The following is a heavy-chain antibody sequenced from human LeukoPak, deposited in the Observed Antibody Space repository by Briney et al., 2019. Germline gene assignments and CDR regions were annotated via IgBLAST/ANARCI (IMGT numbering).Heavy chain of an antibody. CDR1: AFTFSSYA. J-gene: IGHJ3*02. V-gene: IGHV3-23*01. CDR3: AKDRDSRMWYKDAFHI. Sequence: GGSLRLSCAASAFTFSSYAMSWVRQAPGKGLEWVSAITGSGGNTYYAGSVKGRFTISRDNSKNTLYLQMNSLRVEDTAVYYCAKDRDSRMWYKDAFHIRGLGTMVTVSS. D-gene: IGHD3-22*01. CDR2: ITGSGGNT.